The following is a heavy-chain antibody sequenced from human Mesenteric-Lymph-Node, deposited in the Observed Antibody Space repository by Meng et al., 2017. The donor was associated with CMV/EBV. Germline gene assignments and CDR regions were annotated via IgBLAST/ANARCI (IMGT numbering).Heavy chain of an antibody. CDR1: GFSLSTSGVV. V-gene: IGHV2-5*02. Sequence: QITLKESGPTLVKPTPTLTLTCTFSGFSLSTSGVVVGWIRQPPGKALEWLALIYWDDDKRYSPSLKSRLTITKDTSKNQVVLTTTNMDPVDTATYYCAHSSGIAAAGPFYFDYWGQGTLVTVSS. CDR2: IYWDDDK. D-gene: IGHD6-13*01. J-gene: IGHJ4*02. CDR3: AHSSGIAAAGPFYFDY.